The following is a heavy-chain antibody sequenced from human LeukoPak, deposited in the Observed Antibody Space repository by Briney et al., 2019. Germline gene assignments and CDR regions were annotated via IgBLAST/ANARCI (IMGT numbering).Heavy chain of an antibody. CDR1: GFNFSSYS. CDR2: ISSSSTTI. Sequence: PGGSLRLSCAASGFNFSSYSMNWVGQAPGKGLEGVSFISSSSTTIHYADSVKGRFTISRDNAKNLLHLQMNSLRAEDTAVYYCARDEGDYYDSSGYYFLWFGPWGQGTLVTVSS. D-gene: IGHD3-22*01. CDR3: ARDEGDYYDSSGYYFLWFGP. J-gene: IGHJ5*02. V-gene: IGHV3-48*04.